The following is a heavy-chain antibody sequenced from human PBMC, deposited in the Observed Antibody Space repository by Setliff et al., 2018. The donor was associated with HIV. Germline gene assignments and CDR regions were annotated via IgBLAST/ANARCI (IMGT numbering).Heavy chain of an antibody. Sequence: KASETLSLTCTVSGGSIRTGAYYWGWIRQPPGKGLEWIGSIYYDGRTFYKPSLKSRLTISVDTSKNQFSLKLSSVTAADTAIYYCARRIYGNNPYFDYWSQGTLVTVSS. D-gene: IGHD4-17*01. CDR3: ARRIYGNNPYFDY. CDR2: IYYDGRT. CDR1: GGSIRTGAYY. V-gene: IGHV4-39*01. J-gene: IGHJ4*02.